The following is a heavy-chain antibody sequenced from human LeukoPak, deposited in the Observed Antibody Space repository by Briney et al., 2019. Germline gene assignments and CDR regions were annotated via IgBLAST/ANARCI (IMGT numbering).Heavy chain of an antibody. CDR2: IRSKANSYAT. D-gene: IGHD1-26*01. J-gene: IGHJ3*02. CDR3: TSSLQGYYTGVDAFDI. V-gene: IGHV3-73*01. Sequence: GGSLRLSCAASGFTFSGSAMQWVRQASGKGLEWVGRIRSKANSYATAYAASVKGRFTISRDDSKNTAYLQMNSLKTEDTAVYYCTSSLQGYYTGVDAFDIWGQGTMVTVSS. CDR1: GFTFSGSA.